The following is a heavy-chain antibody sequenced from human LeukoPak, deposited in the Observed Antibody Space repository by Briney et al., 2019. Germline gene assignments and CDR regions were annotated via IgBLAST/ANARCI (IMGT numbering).Heavy chain of an antibody. CDR1: GGSISSGGYY. D-gene: IGHD2-2*01. J-gene: IGHJ4*02. CDR2: IYHSGST. V-gene: IGHV4-30-2*01. Sequence: PSQTLSLTCTVSGGSISSGGYYWSWIRQPPGKGLEWIGYIYHSGSTYYNPSLKSRVTISVDRSKNQFSLKLSSVTAADTAVYYCARYSVVVPAATDARHYFDYWGQGTLVTVSS. CDR3: ARYSVVVPAATDARHYFDY.